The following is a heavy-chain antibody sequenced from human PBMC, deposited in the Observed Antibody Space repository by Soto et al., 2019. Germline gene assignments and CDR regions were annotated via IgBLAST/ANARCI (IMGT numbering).Heavy chain of an antibody. CDR2: ISSSGTYI. D-gene: IGHD3-10*01. J-gene: IGHJ4*02. V-gene: IGHV3-21*01. Sequence: LRLSCETSGFPFGIYTMNWVRQAPGKGLEWVSSISSSGTYIDYADSVEGRFAISRDDAKNSVFLEMTSLRVDDTAVYYCAREGNYHEFWGQGTLV. CDR1: GFPFGIYT. CDR3: AREGNYHEF.